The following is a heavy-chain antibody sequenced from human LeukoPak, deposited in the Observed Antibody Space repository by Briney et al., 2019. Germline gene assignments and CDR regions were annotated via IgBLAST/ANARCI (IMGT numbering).Heavy chain of an antibody. D-gene: IGHD4-23*01. J-gene: IGHJ4*02. CDR2: INTDGRTT. CDR1: GFIFSRYW. V-gene: IGHV3-74*01. CDR3: ARGRPHGNDY. Sequence: GGSLRLSCAASGFIFSRYWMHWVRQVPGKGLVWVSRINTDGRTTTYADSVKGRFSISRDNAKNTLYLQMNSLRVEDTAVYYCARGRPHGNDYWGQGTLVTVSS.